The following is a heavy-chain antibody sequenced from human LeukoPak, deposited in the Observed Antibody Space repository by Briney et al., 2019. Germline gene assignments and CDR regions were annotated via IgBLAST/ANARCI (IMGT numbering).Heavy chain of an antibody. Sequence: EASVKVSFKASGGTFSIYAISWVRQAPGQGLEWMGGIIPIFGTANYAQKVRGRVTITADESTSTAYMELSRLRSEDTALYYCARAGEADEGVVVPAANWYYFDYWGQGTLVTVSS. CDR3: ARAGEADEGVVVPAANWYYFDY. CDR1: GGTFSIYA. D-gene: IGHD2-2*01. J-gene: IGHJ4*02. CDR2: IIPIFGTA. V-gene: IGHV1-69*13.